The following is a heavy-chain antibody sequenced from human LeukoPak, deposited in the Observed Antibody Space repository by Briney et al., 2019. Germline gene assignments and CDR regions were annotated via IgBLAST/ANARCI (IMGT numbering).Heavy chain of an antibody. J-gene: IGHJ4*02. CDR1: GFTFSHTW. CDR2: IQSKTDGGTT. CDR3: ATTDYDIYIPYS. V-gene: IGHV3-15*01. Sequence: GGSLRLSCAASGFTFSHTWMTWVRQAPGKGLEWVGQIQSKTDGGTTDYAAPVKGRFTISRDDSKSTLYLQMNSLKTDDTAVYFCATTDYDIYIPYSWGQGTLVTISS. D-gene: IGHD3-9*01.